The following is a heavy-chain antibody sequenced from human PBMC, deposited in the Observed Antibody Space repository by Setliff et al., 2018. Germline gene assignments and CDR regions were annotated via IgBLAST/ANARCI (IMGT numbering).Heavy chain of an antibody. J-gene: IGHJ4*02. CDR2: IKQDGSEK. Sequence: GGSLRLSCAASAFSFSTYVVHWVRQAPGKGLEWVANIKQDGSEKYYVDSVKGRFTISRDNAKNSLYLQMNSLRAEDTAVYYCASDGGEYWGQGTLVTVSS. V-gene: IGHV3-7*01. CDR1: AFSFSTYV. CDR3: ASDGGEY. D-gene: IGHD3-16*01.